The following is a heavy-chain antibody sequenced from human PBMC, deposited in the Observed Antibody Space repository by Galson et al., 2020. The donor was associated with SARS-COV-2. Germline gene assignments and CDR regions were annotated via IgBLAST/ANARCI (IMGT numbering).Heavy chain of an antibody. D-gene: IGHD2-21*01. CDR2: IEKDGSYE. CDR1: GFTFSHYG. J-gene: IGHJ6*03. V-gene: IGHV3-30*01. CDR3: ARGPYCSGHCYASLSFNYYYYMEV. Sequence: GGSLRLFCEASGFTFSHYGLHWVRQAPGKGLEWLAVIEKDGSYEYYADSVKGRLTISRDNPKNTLFLELNSLRAEDTAVYYCARGPYCSGHCYASLSFNYYYYMEVWGKGTTVTVSS.